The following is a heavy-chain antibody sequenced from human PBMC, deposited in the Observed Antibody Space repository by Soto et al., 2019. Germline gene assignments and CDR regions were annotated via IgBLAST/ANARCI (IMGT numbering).Heavy chain of an antibody. J-gene: IGHJ6*03. CDR3: ARGSWDDVSGHYYMDV. Sequence: PSQTLSLTCDISGDSVSSNSAAWNWIRQTPSRGLEWLGRTYYRSKWYSNYAISVKSRVTVNPDTFKNQFSLQLNSVTPEDTAVYYCARGSWDDVSGHYYMDVWGKGTLVTVSS. V-gene: IGHV6-1*01. CDR1: GDSVSSNSAA. CDR2: TYYRSKWYS. D-gene: IGHD1-1*01.